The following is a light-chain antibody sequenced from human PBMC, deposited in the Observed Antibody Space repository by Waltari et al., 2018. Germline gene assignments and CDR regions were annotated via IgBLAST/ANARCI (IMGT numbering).Light chain of an antibody. CDR2: QDS. J-gene: IGLJ3*02. Sequence: WYQQKPRQSPVLVTYQDSQPPSVIPGRFSASNSGNTATPTIGGTQDMDDDDYYCQGYNSSAAVVFGGGTKLTVL. CDR3: QGYNSSAAVV. V-gene: IGLV3-1*01.